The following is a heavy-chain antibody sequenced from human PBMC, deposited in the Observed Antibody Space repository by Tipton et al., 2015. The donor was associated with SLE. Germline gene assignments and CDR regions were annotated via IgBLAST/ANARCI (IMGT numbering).Heavy chain of an antibody. J-gene: IGHJ4*02. V-gene: IGHV3-7*03. D-gene: IGHD3-22*01. Sequence: SLRLSCAASGFTFSSYWMSWVRQAPGKGLEWVANIKQDGSEKYYVDSVKGRFTISRDNAKNSLYLQMNSLRAEDTALYYCAKDSSGYYRVFDYWGQGTLVTVSS. CDR3: AKDSSGYYRVFDY. CDR1: GFTFSSYW. CDR2: IKQDGSEK.